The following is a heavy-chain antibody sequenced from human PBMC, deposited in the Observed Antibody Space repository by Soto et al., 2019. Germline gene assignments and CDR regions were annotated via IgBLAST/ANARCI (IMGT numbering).Heavy chain of an antibody. CDR3: ARVIYDFWGLNYYYYYMDV. V-gene: IGHV3-21*01. Sequence: GGSLRLSCAASGFTFSSYSMNWVRQAPGKGLEWVSSISSSSSYIYYADSVKGRFTISRDNAKNSLYLQMNSLRAEDTAVYYCARVIYDFWGLNYYYYYMDVWGKGTTVTVSS. D-gene: IGHD3-3*01. CDR2: ISSSSSYI. CDR1: GFTFSSYS. J-gene: IGHJ6*03.